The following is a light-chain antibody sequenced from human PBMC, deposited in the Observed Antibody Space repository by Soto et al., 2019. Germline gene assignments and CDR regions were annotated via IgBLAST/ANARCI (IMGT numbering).Light chain of an antibody. CDR3: QQYKNWPRT. Sequence: EIVMTQSPATLSVSPGERATLSCRASQSVSNNLAWYQQKPGQAPRLLIYDASTRATGIPARFSGSASGTEFTLIISSLQSEDFAVYYCQQYKNWPRTFGQGTNVDIK. V-gene: IGKV3-15*01. CDR2: DAS. J-gene: IGKJ1*01. CDR1: QSVSNN.